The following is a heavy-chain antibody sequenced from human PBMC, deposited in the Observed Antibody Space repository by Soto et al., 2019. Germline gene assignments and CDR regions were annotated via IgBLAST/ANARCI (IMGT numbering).Heavy chain of an antibody. J-gene: IGHJ1*01. D-gene: IGHD3-22*01. Sequence: SETLSLTCTVSGGSIGSSSYYWGWIRQPPGKGLEWIGSIYYSGSTYYNPSLKSRVTISVDTSKNQFSLKLSSVTAADTAVYYCARHYYYDSSGYSPEYFQHWGQGTLVTVPS. CDR3: ARHYYYDSSGYSPEYFQH. CDR2: IYYSGST. V-gene: IGHV4-39*01. CDR1: GGSIGSSSYY.